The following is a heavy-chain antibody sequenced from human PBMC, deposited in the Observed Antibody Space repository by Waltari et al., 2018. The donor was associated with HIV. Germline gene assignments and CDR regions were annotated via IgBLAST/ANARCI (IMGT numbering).Heavy chain of an antibody. J-gene: IGHJ4*02. D-gene: IGHD5-18*01. Sequence: QLQLQESGPGLVKPSETLSLTCTVSGGSISRSSYFWGWFRQPPGKGLKWIGSIYYRGRTYYIPSLRRRVTISVDTPKNQFSLILSAVTAADTAVYYCARRHVDTALVRGGLDDWGQGTLVTVSS. CDR2: IYYRGRT. CDR3: ARRHVDTALVRGGLDD. CDR1: GGSISRSSYF. V-gene: IGHV4-39*01.